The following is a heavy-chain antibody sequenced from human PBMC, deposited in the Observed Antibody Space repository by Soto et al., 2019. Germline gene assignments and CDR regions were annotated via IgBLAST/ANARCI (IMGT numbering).Heavy chain of an antibody. D-gene: IGHD2-15*01. J-gene: IGHJ4*02. V-gene: IGHV3-23*01. Sequence: GGSLRLSCAASGFTFSSYAMSWVRQAPGKGLEWVSAISGSGGSTYYADSVKGRFTISRDNSKNTLYLQMNSLRAEDTAVYYCAKDVVCSGGSCYWDYWGQGTLVTVSS. CDR2: ISGSGGST. CDR1: GFTFSSYA. CDR3: AKDVVCSGGSCYWDY.